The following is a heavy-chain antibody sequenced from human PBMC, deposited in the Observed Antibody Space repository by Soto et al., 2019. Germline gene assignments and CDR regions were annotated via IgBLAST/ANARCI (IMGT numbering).Heavy chain of an antibody. J-gene: IGHJ3*02. CDR1: GGSISSGDSY. CDR2: IYCSGST. D-gene: IGHD3-22*01. CDR3: ARAAKTYYYDSSGYYYTFDI. Sequence: QVQLQESGPGLVKPSQTLSLTCTVSGGSISSGDSYWSWIRQPPGRGLEWIGYIYCSGSTYYTPSLKRRFTISVDTSKNQFSLKLSSVTAADTAVYYCARAAKTYYYDSSGYYYTFDIWGQGTMVTVSS. V-gene: IGHV4-30-4*01.